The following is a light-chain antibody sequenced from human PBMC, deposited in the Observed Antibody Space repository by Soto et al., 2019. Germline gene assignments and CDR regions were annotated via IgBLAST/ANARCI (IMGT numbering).Light chain of an antibody. CDR3: CSYAGSYTFYV. CDR1: SSDVGGYNY. CDR2: DVS. V-gene: IGLV2-11*01. J-gene: IGLJ1*01. Sequence: QSALTQPRSVSGSPGQSVTISCTGTSSDVGGYNYVSWYQQHPGKAPKLMIYDVSKRPSGVPDRFSGSKSGNTASLTIAGLHAEEEADYYCCSYAGSYTFYVFGTGTKLTVL.